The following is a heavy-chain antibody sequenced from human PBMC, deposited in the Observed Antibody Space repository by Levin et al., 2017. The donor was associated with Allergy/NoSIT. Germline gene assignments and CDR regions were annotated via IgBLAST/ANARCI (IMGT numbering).Heavy chain of an antibody. CDR3: SRDGPSGIVATSFDY. Sequence: PGGSLRLSCTTSGFTFGDFAMGWFRQAPGRGLEWVGFIRSKPYGATTEYAASVEGRFTISRDDSKSIAYLQLNSLQTEDTAVYYCSRDGPSGIVATSFDYWGQGTLVTVSS. V-gene: IGHV3-49*03. CDR2: IRSKPYGATT. J-gene: IGHJ4*02. D-gene: IGHD1-26*01. CDR1: GFTFGDFA.